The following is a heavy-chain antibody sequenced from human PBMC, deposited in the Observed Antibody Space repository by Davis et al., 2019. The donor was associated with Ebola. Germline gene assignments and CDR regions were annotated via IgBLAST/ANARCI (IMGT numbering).Heavy chain of an antibody. CDR2: VFNSGTV. V-gene: IGHV4-59*11. D-gene: IGHD7-27*01. J-gene: IGHJ4*02. CDR3: ARDHWGSLDY. CDR1: GGSISGHQ. Sequence: MPSETLSLTCTVSGGSISGHQWAWIRQPPGKGLEYMGHVFNSGTVVYNSALKSRVTISLDRSSNQFSLKINSVTTADTAVYFCARDHWGSLDYWGQGTLVTVSS.